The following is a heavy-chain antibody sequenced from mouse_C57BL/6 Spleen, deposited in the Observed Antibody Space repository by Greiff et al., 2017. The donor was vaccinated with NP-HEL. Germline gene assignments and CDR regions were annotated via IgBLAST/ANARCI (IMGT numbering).Heavy chain of an antibody. D-gene: IGHD3-2*02. V-gene: IGHV1-69*01. J-gene: IGHJ3*01. CDR1: GYTFTSYW. Sequence: VQLQQPGAELVMPGASVKLSCKASGYTFTSYWMHWVKQRPGQGLEWIGEIDPSDSYTNYNQKFKGKSTLTEDKSSSTAYMQLSSLTSEDSAVYYCARWEDSSGYGFAYWGQGTRVTVSA. CDR3: ARWEDSSGYGFAY. CDR2: IDPSDSYT.